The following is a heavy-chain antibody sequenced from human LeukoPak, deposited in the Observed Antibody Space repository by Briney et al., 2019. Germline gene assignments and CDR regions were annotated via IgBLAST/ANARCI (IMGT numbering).Heavy chain of an antibody. D-gene: IGHD6-19*01. V-gene: IGHV3-23*01. CDR1: GFTFSSYA. CDR3: AKDLYTTGWWGYFDY. CDR2: ISGSGGGGTT. J-gene: IGHJ4*02. Sequence: PGGSLRLSCAASGFTFSSYAMSWVRQAPGKGLEWVSTISGSGGGGTTYYADSVKGRFTISRDNSKNKLYLHMNSLRAEDTAVYSCAKDLYTTGWWGYFDYWGQGTLVTVSS.